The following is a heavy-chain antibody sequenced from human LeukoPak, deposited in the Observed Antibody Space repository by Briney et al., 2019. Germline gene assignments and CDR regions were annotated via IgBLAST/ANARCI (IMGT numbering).Heavy chain of an antibody. CDR3: ACTLGYSYVPIDY. CDR1: GFTFSSYA. J-gene: IGHJ4*02. CDR2: ISYDGSNK. V-gene: IGHV3-30-3*01. Sequence: PGGSLRLSCAASGFTFSSYAMHWVRQAPGKGLEWVAVISYDGSNKYYADSVKGRFTISRDNSKNTLYLQMNSLRAEDTAVYYCACTLGYSYVPIDYWGQGTLVTASS. D-gene: IGHD5-18*01.